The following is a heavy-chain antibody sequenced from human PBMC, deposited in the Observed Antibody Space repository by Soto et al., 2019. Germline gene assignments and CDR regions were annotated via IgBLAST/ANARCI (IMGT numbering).Heavy chain of an antibody. CDR1: GGSISSGGYS. J-gene: IGHJ5*02. D-gene: IGHD4-17*01. V-gene: IGHV4-30-2*01. CDR2: IYHSGST. Sequence: QLQLQESGSGLVKPSQTLSLTCAVSGGSISSGGYSWSWIRQPPGKGLEWIGYIYHSGSTYYNPSPKSRVTISVDRSKNQFSLKLSSVTAADTAVYYCARGTTVVTPPSWFDPWGQGTLVTVSS. CDR3: ARGTTVVTPPSWFDP.